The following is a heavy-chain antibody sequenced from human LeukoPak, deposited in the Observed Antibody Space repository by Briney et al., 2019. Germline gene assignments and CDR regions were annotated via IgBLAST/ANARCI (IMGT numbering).Heavy chain of an antibody. Sequence: GGSLRLPCAASGFTFSDYWMNWVRQAPGKGLEWVANIDQDGGGKYYLDSVKGRFTISRDNAKSSLYLQIDSLRAEDTAVYYCARGDWAPFDYWGQGSLLTVSS. J-gene: IGHJ4*02. V-gene: IGHV3-7*01. D-gene: IGHD2-21*02. CDR1: GFTFSDYW. CDR2: IDQDGGGK. CDR3: ARGDWAPFDY.